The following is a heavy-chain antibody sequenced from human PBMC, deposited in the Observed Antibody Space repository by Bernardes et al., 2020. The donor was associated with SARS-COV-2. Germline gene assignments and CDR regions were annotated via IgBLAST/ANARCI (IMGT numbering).Heavy chain of an antibody. J-gene: IGHJ6*02. Sequence: GGSLRLSCAASGFTFSSYWMSWVRQAPGKGLEWVANINEDGSEKYYVDSVKGRFTISRDNAKNSLYLQMNSLRAEDTAVYYFARDEWKWERRPSGMDVWGQGTTVTVSS. CDR2: INEDGSEK. CDR1: GFTFSSYW. D-gene: IGHD1-1*01. V-gene: IGHV3-7*01. CDR3: ARDEWKWERRPSGMDV.